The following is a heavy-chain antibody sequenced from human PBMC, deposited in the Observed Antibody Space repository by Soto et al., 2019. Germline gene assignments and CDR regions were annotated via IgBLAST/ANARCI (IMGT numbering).Heavy chain of an antibody. CDR2: ISYDGSNK. CDR3: AKAHLAALHYCYGLDV. V-gene: IGHV3-30*18. D-gene: IGHD6-6*01. Sequence: GGSLRLSCAASGFTFSSYGMHWVRQAPGKGLEWVAVISYDGSNKYYADSVKGRFTISRDNSKDTLYLQMNSLRAEDTAVYYCAKAHLAALHYCYGLDVWGQGTKVTV. CDR1: GFTFSSYG. J-gene: IGHJ6*02.